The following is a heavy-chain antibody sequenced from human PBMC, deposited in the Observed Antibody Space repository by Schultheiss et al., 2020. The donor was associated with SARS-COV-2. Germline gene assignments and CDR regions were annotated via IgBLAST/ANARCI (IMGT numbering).Heavy chain of an antibody. CDR3: ARKNIADLPYYHYYMDV. D-gene: IGHD6-13*01. CDR2: IYHSGST. J-gene: IGHJ6*03. CDR1: GGSISSYY. V-gene: IGHV4-59*01. Sequence: SETLSLTCTVSGGSISSYYWSWIRQPPGKGLEWIGEIYHSGSTNYNPSLKSRVTISVDTSKNQFSLNLRSVTAADTAVYYCARKNIADLPYYHYYMDVWGKGTTVTVSS.